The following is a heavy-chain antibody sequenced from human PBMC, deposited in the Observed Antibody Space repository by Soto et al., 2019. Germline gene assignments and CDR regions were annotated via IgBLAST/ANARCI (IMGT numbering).Heavy chain of an antibody. J-gene: IGHJ3*01. CDR3: AGTDYNVSFDL. CDR2: ISAYNSNT. D-gene: IGHD4-4*01. CDR1: GYTFTSYG. V-gene: IGHV1-18*01. Sequence: GASVKVSCKASGYTFTSYGISWVRQAPGQGLERMGWISAYNSNTNYAQKIQSRVTMTTDTSKSTAYMELRSLRSDDTTMYNSAGTDYNVSFDLWGQGTMVTVSS.